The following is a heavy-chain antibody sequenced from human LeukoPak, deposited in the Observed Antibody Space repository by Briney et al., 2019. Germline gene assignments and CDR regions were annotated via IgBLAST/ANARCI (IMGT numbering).Heavy chain of an antibody. J-gene: IGHJ6*01. CDR2: INTNSRNT. Sequence: ASVHPSREASGYNFNSYGMSWVRQAPGQGLEWMGWINTNSRNTNYAQKFQGRVTMTPKTSTSTAYMDLRSLRSDDTAVYYCARGVGIAAAGYFYFYMGVWGEGTMVTVSS. D-gene: IGHD6-13*01. CDR1: GYNFNSYG. V-gene: IGHV1-18*01. CDR3: ARGVGIAAAGYFYFYMGV.